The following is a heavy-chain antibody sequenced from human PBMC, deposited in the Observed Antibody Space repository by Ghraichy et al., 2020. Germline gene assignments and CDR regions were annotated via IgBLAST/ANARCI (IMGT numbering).Heavy chain of an antibody. CDR3: ARAGAYSSSWHETRYGMDV. CDR1: GFTFSSYW. D-gene: IGHD6-13*01. Sequence: GGSLRLSCAASGFTFSSYWMHWVRQAPGKGLVWVSRINSAGSSTSSADSVKGRFTISRDNAKNTLYLQMNSLRAEDTAVYYCARAGAYSSSWHETRYGMDVWCQGTTVTVSS. V-gene: IGHV3-74*01. CDR2: INSAGSST. J-gene: IGHJ6*02.